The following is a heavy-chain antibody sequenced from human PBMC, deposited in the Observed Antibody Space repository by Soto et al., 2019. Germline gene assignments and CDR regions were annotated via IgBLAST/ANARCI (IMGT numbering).Heavy chain of an antibody. CDR3: ARNGDGITGMIDY. CDR1: GFTFSSYG. D-gene: IGHD1-20*01. J-gene: IGHJ4*02. Sequence: GGSLRLSCAASGFTFSSYGMHWVRQAPGKGLEWVAIISYDGSNKYYTDSVKGRFTISRDNSKNTLYLQMNILRAEDTAVYFCARNGDGITGMIDYWGQGTLVTVSS. CDR2: ISYDGSNK. V-gene: IGHV3-30*19.